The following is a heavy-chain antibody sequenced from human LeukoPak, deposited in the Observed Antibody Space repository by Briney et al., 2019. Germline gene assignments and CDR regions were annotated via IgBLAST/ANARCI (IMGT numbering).Heavy chain of an antibody. V-gene: IGHV4-30-4*01. CDR3: ASRIAAAGTDNWFDP. CDR2: MHYRGNT. Sequence: PSETLSLTCTVSGDSINSGDFYWTWIRQPPGKGLEWIGCMHYRGNTHYNSSLKSRLTISVDTSKNQFSLKLSSVSAADTAVYYCASRIAAAGTDNWFDPWGQGTLVTVSS. D-gene: IGHD6-13*01. J-gene: IGHJ5*02. CDR1: GDSINSGDFY.